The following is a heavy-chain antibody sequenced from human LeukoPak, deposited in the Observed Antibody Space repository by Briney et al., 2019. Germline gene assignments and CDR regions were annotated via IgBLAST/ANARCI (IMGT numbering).Heavy chain of an antibody. J-gene: IGHJ3*02. V-gene: IGHV4-34*01. CDR2: INHSGST. D-gene: IGHD3-22*01. CDR3: ARGLDGYDGNDAFDI. Sequence: SETLSLTCAVHGGSFSGYYWSWIRQPPGKGLEWIGEINHSGSTNYNPSLKSRVTISVDTSKNQFSLKLSSVTAADTAVYYCARGLDGYDGNDAFDIWGQGTMVTVSS. CDR1: GGSFSGYY.